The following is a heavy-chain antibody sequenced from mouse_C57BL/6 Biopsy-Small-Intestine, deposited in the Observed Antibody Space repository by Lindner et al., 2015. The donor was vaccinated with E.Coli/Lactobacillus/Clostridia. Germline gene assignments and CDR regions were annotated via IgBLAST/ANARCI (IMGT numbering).Heavy chain of an antibody. D-gene: IGHD1-1*01. CDR1: LHLLEIMV. CDR2: ISPHNGDT. CDR3: ARERILYCATTDCFVPAAGGDYYGMDV. Sequence: SVKVSLQGFWLHLLEIMVSPGWRQAPGQGLEWMGWISPHNGDTHYAQNVQGRVTLTTDTSTDTAYMELRSLRSDDTAIYFCARERILYCATTDCFVPAAGGDYYGMDVWGQGTRVTVS. J-gene: IGHJ1*01. V-gene: IGHV1-79*01.